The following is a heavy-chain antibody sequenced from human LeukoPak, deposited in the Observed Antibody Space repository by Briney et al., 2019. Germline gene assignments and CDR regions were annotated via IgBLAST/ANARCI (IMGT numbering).Heavy chain of an antibody. D-gene: IGHD3-22*01. CDR2: ISGSGGSE. Sequence: GGSLRLSCAASGFTFSSYAMSWVRQAPGKGLWLVSAISGSGGSENKDDPVKGGFTISRDNSKNTLDLQMNSLRAEDTAVYYCARSNYYDSSGYPGEFDPWGKGTLVTVSS. V-gene: IGHV3-23*01. CDR3: ARSNYYDSSGYPGEFDP. CDR1: GFTFSSYA. J-gene: IGHJ5*02.